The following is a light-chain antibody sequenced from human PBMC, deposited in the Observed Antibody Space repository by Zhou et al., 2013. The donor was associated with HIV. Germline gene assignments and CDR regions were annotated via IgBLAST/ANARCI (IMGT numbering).Light chain of an antibody. CDR1: QTIATY. Sequence: DIQMTQSPTSLSASVGDRVTITCRPSQTIATYLNWYQQTPGKAPKFLISAASSLQSGVSSRFSGSGSGTDFTLTISNLQPEDFATYFCQQTYSIPLTFGGGTRLEIK. CDR3: QQTYSIPLT. J-gene: IGKJ4*01. V-gene: IGKV1-39*01. CDR2: AAS.